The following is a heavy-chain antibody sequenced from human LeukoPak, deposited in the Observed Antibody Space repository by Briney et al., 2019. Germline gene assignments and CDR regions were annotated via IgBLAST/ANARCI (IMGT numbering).Heavy chain of an antibody. CDR3: ARDTGYRYGPS. D-gene: IGHD5-18*01. V-gene: IGHV3-21*01. J-gene: IGHJ5*02. CDR1: GFTFTSYN. Sequence: PGGSLRLSCAASGFTFTSYNMSWVRQAPGTGLEWVSSVSSSGNYLYYADSVKGRFTISRDNAKNSLYLQMNSLRAEDTAVYYCARDTGYRYGPSWGQGTLVAVSS. CDR2: VSSSGNYL.